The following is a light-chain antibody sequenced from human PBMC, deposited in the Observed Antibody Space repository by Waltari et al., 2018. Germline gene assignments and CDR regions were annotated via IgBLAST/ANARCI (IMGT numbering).Light chain of an antibody. Sequence: IVVTQSPAPLFVFPGEGAPLSCRASQTMRSNLAWYQHNTGQAPRLLIYGASTMATGIPARFSGSGSGTEFTLTISSLQSEDFAVYFCQQYDNWLGTFGQGTKVEIK. CDR2: GAS. J-gene: IGKJ1*01. V-gene: IGKV3-15*01. CDR3: QQYDNWLGT. CDR1: QTMRSN.